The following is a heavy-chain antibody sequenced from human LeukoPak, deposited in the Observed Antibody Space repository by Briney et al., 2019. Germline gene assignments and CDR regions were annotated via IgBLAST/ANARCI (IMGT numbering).Heavy chain of an antibody. CDR2: IRSKAYGGTT. J-gene: IGHJ4*02. CDR1: GFTFGDYA. Sequence: GRSLRLSCIASGFTFGDYAMSWFRQAPGKGLEWVGFIRSKAYGGTTEYAASVKGRFTISRDDSKSIAYLQMNSLKTEDTAVYYCSRESTMIVVGRHYWGQGMLVTVSS. V-gene: IGHV3-49*03. CDR3: SRESTMIVVGRHY. D-gene: IGHD3-22*01.